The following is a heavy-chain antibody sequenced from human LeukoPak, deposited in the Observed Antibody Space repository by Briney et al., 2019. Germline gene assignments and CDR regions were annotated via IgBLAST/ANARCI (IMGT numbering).Heavy chain of an antibody. CDR1: GYTLTELS. CDR3: ATPQEDYGDYVYAFDI. D-gene: IGHD4-17*01. Sequence: ASVKVSCKVSGYTLTELSMHWVRQAPGKGLEWMGGFDPEDGETIYAQKFQGRVTMTEDTSTDTAYMELSSLRSEHAAVYYCATPQEDYGDYVYAFDIWGQGTMVTVSS. J-gene: IGHJ3*02. V-gene: IGHV1-24*01. CDR2: FDPEDGET.